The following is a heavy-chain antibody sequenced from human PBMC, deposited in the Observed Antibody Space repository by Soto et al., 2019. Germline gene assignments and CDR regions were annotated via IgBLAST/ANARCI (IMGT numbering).Heavy chain of an antibody. CDR1: GFSLTTYGVG. CDR3: AHRLTLNSDWNYGRFDY. J-gene: IGHJ4*02. CDR2: IYWDDDK. D-gene: IGHD1-7*01. Sequence: QITLKESGPTLAKPTQTLTLTCTFSGFSLTTYGVGVGWVRQPPGKALEWLALIYWDDDKRYSPSLKSRLTITKDTSKNHVVLTMTNMDPVDTATYYCAHRLTLNSDWNYGRFDYWGQGTLVTVSS. V-gene: IGHV2-5*02.